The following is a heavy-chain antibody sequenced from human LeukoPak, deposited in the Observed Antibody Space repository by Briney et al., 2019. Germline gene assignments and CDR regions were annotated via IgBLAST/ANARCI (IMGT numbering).Heavy chain of an antibody. CDR2: INSDESST. J-gene: IGHJ4*02. V-gene: IGHV3-74*01. CDR3: AKSRRAYCSGGSCFGLWDY. Sequence: GGSLRLSCAASGFTFSTYWMHWVRQAPGKGLVWVPRINSDESSTTYADSVKGRFTISRDNAKNTLYLQMNSLRAEDTAVYYCAKSRRAYCSGGSCFGLWDYWGQGTLVTVSS. CDR1: GFTFSTYW. D-gene: IGHD2-15*01.